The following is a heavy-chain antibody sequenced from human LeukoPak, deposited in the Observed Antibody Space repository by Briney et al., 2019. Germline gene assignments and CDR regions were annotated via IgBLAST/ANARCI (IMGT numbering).Heavy chain of an antibody. J-gene: IGHJ5*02. CDR3: ARDPQYYDALTGYYRPGGWSDP. V-gene: IGHV3-53*01. Sequence: GGSLRLSCAASGFTVSSNYMSWVRQAPGKGLEWVSVIYSGGSTYSADSVKGRFTISRDNSKNTLYLQMNSLRAEDTAVYYCARDPQYYDALTGYYRPGGWSDPWGQGTLVTVSS. CDR1: GFTVSSNY. CDR2: IYSGGST. D-gene: IGHD3-9*01.